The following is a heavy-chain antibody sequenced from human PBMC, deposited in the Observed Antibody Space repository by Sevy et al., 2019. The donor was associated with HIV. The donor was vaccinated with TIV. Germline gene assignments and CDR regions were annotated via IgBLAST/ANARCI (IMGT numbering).Heavy chain of an antibody. Sequence: GGSLRLSCAASGSTFRNYAMSWVRQAPGKGLEWVSAISGSGDATYYADSVKGRFTISRDNSRNTLYLQMNSLRAEDTAVYSCAKSDAFCSGTSCYFDYWGQGTLVTVSS. V-gene: IGHV3-23*01. D-gene: IGHD2-2*01. J-gene: IGHJ4*02. CDR1: GSTFRNYA. CDR2: ISGSGDAT. CDR3: AKSDAFCSGTSCYFDY.